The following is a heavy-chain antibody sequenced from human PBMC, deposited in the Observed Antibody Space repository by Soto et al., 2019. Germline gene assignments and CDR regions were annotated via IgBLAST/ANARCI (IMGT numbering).Heavy chain of an antibody. D-gene: IGHD2-15*01. J-gene: IGHJ2*01. CDR2: IYYSGST. Sequence: QHPGKGLEWIGYIYYSGSTYYNPSLKSRVTISVDTSKNQCSLKLSAVTAADTAVYYCASFFFQAEDGIRDTVPVSAFLLNRSSDL. V-gene: IGHV4-31*02. CDR3: ASFFFQAEDGIRDTVPVSAFLLNRSSDL.